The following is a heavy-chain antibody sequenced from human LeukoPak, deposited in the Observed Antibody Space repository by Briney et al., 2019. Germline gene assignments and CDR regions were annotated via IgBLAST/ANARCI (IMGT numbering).Heavy chain of an antibody. D-gene: IGHD3-9*01. CDR3: ARVNDILTGYHLGGAFDP. J-gene: IGHJ5*02. CDR2: INSDGSSI. Sequence: PGGSLRLSCVVSGFTFSSYWMHWVRQAPGKGLVWVSRINSDGSSIRYADSVKGRFTICRDNAKYTQYLQMNSLRAEDTAVYYCARVNDILTGYHLGGAFDPWGQGTLVTVSS. CDR1: GFTFSSYW. V-gene: IGHV3-74*01.